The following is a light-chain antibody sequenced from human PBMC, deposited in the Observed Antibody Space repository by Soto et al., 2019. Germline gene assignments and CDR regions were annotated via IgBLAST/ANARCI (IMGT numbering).Light chain of an antibody. CDR1: QSVSSSY. CDR3: QQYGASPPYT. V-gene: IGKV3-20*01. CDR2: AAS. Sequence: EIVLTQSPCTLSLSPGERATLSCRASQSVSSSYLAWYQQKPGLAPRLLIYAASNRATGIPDRFSGSGSGTDFTLTINRLEAEDSAVYYCQQYGASPPYTFGQGTKVDIK. J-gene: IGKJ2*01.